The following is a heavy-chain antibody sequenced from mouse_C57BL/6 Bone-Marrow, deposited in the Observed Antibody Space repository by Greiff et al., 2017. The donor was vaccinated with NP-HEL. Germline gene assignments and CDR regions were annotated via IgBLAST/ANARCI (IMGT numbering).Heavy chain of an antibody. CDR3: AVGPDV. CDR2: ICWAVDK. CDR1: GFSLSTFGMG. V-gene: IGHV8-8*01. J-gene: IGHJ1*03. Sequence: QVTLKVSGPGILQPSQTLSLTCSFSGFSLSTFGMGVGWFCQPSGKGLEWLAHICWAVDKYYNQALKNRLTISKDTSKNQVFLKIANVDTADTVTYCWAVGPDVWGTGTTVTVSS.